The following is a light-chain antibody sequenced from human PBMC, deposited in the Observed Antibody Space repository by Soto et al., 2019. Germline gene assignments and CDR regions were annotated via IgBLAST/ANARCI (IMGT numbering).Light chain of an antibody. Sequence: EIVLPQSPATLSLSPGERATLACRASQSVSRYLAWYQQKPGQAPRLLIYDASNRATGIPARFSGSGSGTDFTLTISSLEPEDFAVYYCQQRSNWPPYTFGQGTKLEIK. V-gene: IGKV3-11*01. CDR2: DAS. CDR1: QSVSRY. CDR3: QQRSNWPPYT. J-gene: IGKJ2*01.